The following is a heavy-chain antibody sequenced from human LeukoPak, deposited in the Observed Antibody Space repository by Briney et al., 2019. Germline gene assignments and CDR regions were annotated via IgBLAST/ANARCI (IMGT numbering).Heavy chain of an antibody. V-gene: IGHV1-2*06. CDR3: AREKGDYGDYYYYGMDV. J-gene: IGHJ6*02. D-gene: IGHD4-17*01. Sequence: ASVKVSCKASGYTFTGYYMHWVRQAPGQGLEWMGRINPNSGGTNYAQKFQGRVTMTRDTSISTAYMELSRLRSDDTAVYYCAREKGDYGDYYYYGMDVWGQGTTVTVSS. CDR2: INPNSGGT. CDR1: GYTFTGYY.